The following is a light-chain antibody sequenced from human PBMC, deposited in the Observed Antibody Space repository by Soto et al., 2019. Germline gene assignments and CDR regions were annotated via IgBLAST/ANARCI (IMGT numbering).Light chain of an antibody. J-gene: IGLJ7*01. CDR1: SSNIGSNY. CDR2: RNN. Sequence: QSVLTQPPSASGTPGQRGTISCSGSSSNIGSNYVYWYQQLPGTAPKLLIYRNNQRPSGVPDRFSGSKSGTSASLAISGLRSEDEADYYCAAWDDSLSGAVFGGGTPLTVL. V-gene: IGLV1-47*01. CDR3: AAWDDSLSGAV.